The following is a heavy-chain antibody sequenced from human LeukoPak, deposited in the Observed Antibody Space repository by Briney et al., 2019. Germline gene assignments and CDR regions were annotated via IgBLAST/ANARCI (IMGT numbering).Heavy chain of an antibody. CDR2: ISGSGGST. CDR3: AKFLPTHIVVANYYFDY. V-gene: IGHV3-23*01. CDR1: GFTFSSYA. J-gene: IGHJ4*02. D-gene: IGHD2-21*01. Sequence: GGSLRLSCAASGFTFSSYAMSWVRQAPGKGLEWVAAISGSGGSTYYADTVEGRFTISRDNSKNTLYLQMNSLRAEDTAVYYCAKFLPTHIVVANYYFDYWGQGTLVTVSS.